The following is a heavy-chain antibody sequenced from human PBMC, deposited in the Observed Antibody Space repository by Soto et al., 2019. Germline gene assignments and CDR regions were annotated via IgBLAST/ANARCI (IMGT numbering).Heavy chain of an antibody. J-gene: IGHJ4*02. V-gene: IGHV1-46*01. D-gene: IGHD2-21*02. CDR3: ARGGHVVVVTAALAY. CDR2: VNPSGGHT. CDR1: GDTFTEYY. Sequence: QVQLMQSGAEVKKPGASVKVSCKASGDTFTEYYIHWVRQAPGQGLAWMGTVNPSGGHTTYAQHFMGRVTMTRDTATSTLYMERTSLTSEDTAVYYCARGGHVVVVTAALAYWGQGTLVTVSS.